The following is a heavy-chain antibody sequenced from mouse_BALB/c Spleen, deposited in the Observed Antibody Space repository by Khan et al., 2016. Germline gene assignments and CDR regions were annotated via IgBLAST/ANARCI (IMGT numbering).Heavy chain of an antibody. V-gene: IGHV1-63*02. Sequence: QVQLQQSGAELVRPGTSVKISCKASGYTFTNYWLGWVKQRPGHGLEWIGDIYPGGDYINYNEKFKGKATLTADTSSSTAYMQLSSLTAEDSAVYFCARSLLRVRTDYWGQGTTLTVSS. J-gene: IGHJ2*01. CDR2: IYPGGDYI. CDR3: ARSLLRVRTDY. D-gene: IGHD1-2*01. CDR1: GYTFTNYW.